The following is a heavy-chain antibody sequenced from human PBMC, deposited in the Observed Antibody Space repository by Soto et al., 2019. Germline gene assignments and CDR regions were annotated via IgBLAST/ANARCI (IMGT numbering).Heavy chain of an antibody. V-gene: IGHV1-69*13. J-gene: IGHJ4*02. CDR1: GGTFSSYA. D-gene: IGHD6-13*01. CDR2: IIPIFGTA. CDR3: ARVKHSRAGFDY. Sequence: ASVKVSCKASGGTFSSYAISWVRQAPGQGLEWMGGIIPIFGTANYAQKFQGRVTITADESTSTAYMELSSLRSEDTAVYYCARVKHSRAGFDYWGQGTLVTVSS.